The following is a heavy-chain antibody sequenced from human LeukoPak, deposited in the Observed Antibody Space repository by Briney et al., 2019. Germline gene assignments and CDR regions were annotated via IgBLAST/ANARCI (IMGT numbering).Heavy chain of an antibody. V-gene: IGHV3-30*02. CDR2: IRYDGSNK. Sequence: PGGSQRLSCASSGFTFSSYGMHWVRQAPGKGLEWVTFIRYDGSNKYYADSVKGRFTISRDNSKNTLDLQMNSLRAEDTAVYYCAKAAPDYYYYMDVWGKGTTVTISS. CDR3: AKAAPDYYYYMDV. CDR1: GFTFSSYG. J-gene: IGHJ6*03.